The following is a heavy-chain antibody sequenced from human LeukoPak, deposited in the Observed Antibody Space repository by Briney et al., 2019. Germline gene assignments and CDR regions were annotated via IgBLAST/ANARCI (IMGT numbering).Heavy chain of an antibody. CDR2: IRSKGNGGTT. D-gene: IGHD3-22*01. CDR3: TRDGPYFDSSGYHPLNY. CDR1: GFTFGDYA. J-gene: IGHJ4*02. V-gene: IGHV3-49*04. Sequence: GGSLRLSCTTSGFTFGDYAMSWVRQAPGKGLEWVGFIRSKGNGGTTEYAASVKGRFTISRDDSKSIAYLQMNSLKTEDTAVYYCTRDGPYFDSSGYHPLNYWGQGTLVTVSS.